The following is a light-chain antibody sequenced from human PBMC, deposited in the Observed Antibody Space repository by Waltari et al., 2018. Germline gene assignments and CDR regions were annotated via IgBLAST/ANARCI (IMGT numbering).Light chain of an antibody. CDR1: QRISSY. V-gene: IGKV1-39*01. Sequence: DVQMTQSPSFLSASVGDRVTITCRASQRISSYLNWYQMKPGKAPELLIYGASSLQSGVPSRFSGSGSGTDFTLIISSLQPEDFATYYCQQTYTSFTFGPGTKVDFK. CDR2: GAS. CDR3: QQTYTSFT. J-gene: IGKJ3*01.